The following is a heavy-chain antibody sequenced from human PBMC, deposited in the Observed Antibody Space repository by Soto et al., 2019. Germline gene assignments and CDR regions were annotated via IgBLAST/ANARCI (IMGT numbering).Heavy chain of an antibody. J-gene: IGHJ6*02. CDR1: GGSFSGYY. CDR3: ARVVVVPAAMGWNNGNYYYGMDV. Sequence: SETLSLTCAVYGGSFSGYYWSWIRQPPGKGLEWIGEINHSGSTNYNPSLKSRVTISVDTSKNQFSLKLSSVTAADTAVYYCARVVVVPAAMGWNNGNYYYGMDVWGQGTTVT. CDR2: INHSGST. V-gene: IGHV4-34*01. D-gene: IGHD2-2*01.